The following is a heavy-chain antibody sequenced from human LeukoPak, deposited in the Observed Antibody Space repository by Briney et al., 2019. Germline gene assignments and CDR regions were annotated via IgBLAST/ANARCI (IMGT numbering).Heavy chain of an antibody. V-gene: IGHV3-21*01. CDR3: ARDYSEYYYYYYMDV. D-gene: IGHD2-15*01. J-gene: IGHJ6*03. CDR2: ISSSSSYI. Sequence: GGSLRLSCAASGFTFSSYSMNWVRQAPGKGLEWVSSISSSSSYIYYADSVKGRFTISRDNAKNSLYLQMNSLRAEDTAVYYCARDYSEYYYYYYMDVWGKGTTVPVSS. CDR1: GFTFSSYS.